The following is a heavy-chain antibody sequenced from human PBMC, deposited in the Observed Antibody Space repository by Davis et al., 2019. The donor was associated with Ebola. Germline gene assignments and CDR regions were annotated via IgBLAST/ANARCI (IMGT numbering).Heavy chain of an antibody. V-gene: IGHV4-34*01. D-gene: IGHD1-26*01. CDR2: INHSGST. CDR3: ARTWELPYYYYGMDV. J-gene: IGHJ6*02. Sequence: MPSETLSLTCAVYGGSFSGYYWSWIRQPPGKGLEWIGEINHSGSTNYNPSLKSRVTISVDTSKNQFSLKLSSVTAADTAVDYCARTWELPYYYYGMDVWGQGTTVTVSS. CDR1: GGSFSGYY.